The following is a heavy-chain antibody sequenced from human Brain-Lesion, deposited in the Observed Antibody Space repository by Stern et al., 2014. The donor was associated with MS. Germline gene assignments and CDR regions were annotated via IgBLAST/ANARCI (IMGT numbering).Heavy chain of an antibody. D-gene: IGHD5-18*01. CDR1: GFTFSSYT. Sequence: VQLVQSGGGLVKPGGSLRLSCAASGFTFSSYTMNWGRQAPGKGLEWVSSINRGSDYIYYADSVKGRFTISRDNAKNSLYLQMNSLRAEDTALYYCARVETPLADFYYYYGMDVWGQGTTVTVSS. V-gene: IGHV3-21*01. CDR3: ARVETPLADFYYYYGMDV. CDR2: INRGSDYI. J-gene: IGHJ6*02.